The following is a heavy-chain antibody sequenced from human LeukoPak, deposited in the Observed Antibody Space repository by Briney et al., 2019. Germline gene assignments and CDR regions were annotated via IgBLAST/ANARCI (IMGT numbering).Heavy chain of an antibody. Sequence: GGSLRLSRAASGFTFSGYAMSWVRQAPGKGLEWVSSISGSGGSTYYADSVRGRFTVSRDNSRNTLALQMNSLRAEDTAVYYCAGSPTVDAAFDIWGQGTMVTVSS. V-gene: IGHV3-23*01. J-gene: IGHJ3*02. D-gene: IGHD4-23*01. CDR2: ISGSGGST. CDR1: GFTFSGYA. CDR3: AGSPTVDAAFDI.